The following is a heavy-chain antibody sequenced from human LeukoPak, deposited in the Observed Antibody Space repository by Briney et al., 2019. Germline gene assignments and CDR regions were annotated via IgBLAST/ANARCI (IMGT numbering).Heavy chain of an antibody. Sequence: GGSLRLSCAASGFTFSSYGMHWVRQAPGKGLEWLSYISSSDTIYYADSVKGRFTISRDNAKNSLYLQMNSLRAEDTAVYYCTRTTDFDYWGQGTLVTVSS. J-gene: IGHJ4*02. CDR1: GFTFSSYG. CDR2: ISSSDTI. CDR3: TRTTDFDY. V-gene: IGHV3-48*01. D-gene: IGHD4-17*01.